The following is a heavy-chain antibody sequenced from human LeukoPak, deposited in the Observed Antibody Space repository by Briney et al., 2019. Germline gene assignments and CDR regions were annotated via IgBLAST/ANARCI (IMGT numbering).Heavy chain of an antibody. CDR1: GDSISNYS. J-gene: IGHJ3*02. Sequence: SENLSLICTVSGDSISNYSSNWIRPPAGTGLAWIGRMYTSGSTNYNPSLRSQVTISVDTSKNPFSLKLSSVPAADTAVYYCARPGRSGPLDIWAQGTTVTVSS. V-gene: IGHV4-4*07. CDR3: ARPGRSGPLDI. CDR2: MYTSGST. D-gene: IGHD3-10*01.